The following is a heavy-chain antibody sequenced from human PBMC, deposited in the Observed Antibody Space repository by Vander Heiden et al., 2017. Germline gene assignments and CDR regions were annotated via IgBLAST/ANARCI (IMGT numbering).Heavy chain of an antibody. CDR1: GPTFAPYA. V-gene: IGHV3-48*02. J-gene: IGHJ4*02. D-gene: IGHD6-13*01. CDR2: ISASSAKI. Sequence: EVQLVASGGDLVQPWGPLRLSCAASGPTFAPYAMDWVRLAPGKGLEWVSYISASSAKIDYADSVKGRFNVSRDNAKNSVYLQINSLRDEDTGVYYCAGDPSYGSSWRHFFDYWGQGTLVTVSS. CDR3: AGDPSYGSSWRHFFDY.